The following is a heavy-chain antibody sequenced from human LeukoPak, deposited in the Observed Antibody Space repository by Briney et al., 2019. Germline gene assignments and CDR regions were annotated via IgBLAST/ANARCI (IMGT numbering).Heavy chain of an antibody. V-gene: IGHV4-38-2*02. CDR2: IYHSGST. CDR1: GYSISSGYY. CDR3: ARVPPGYSSSWYAFDI. D-gene: IGHD6-13*01. J-gene: IGHJ3*02. Sequence: SETLYLTCTVSGYSISSGYYWGWIRQPPGKGLEWIGSIYHSGSTNYNPSLKSRVTISVDTSKNQFSLKLSSVTAADTAVYYCARVPPGYSSSWYAFDIWGQGTMVTVSS.